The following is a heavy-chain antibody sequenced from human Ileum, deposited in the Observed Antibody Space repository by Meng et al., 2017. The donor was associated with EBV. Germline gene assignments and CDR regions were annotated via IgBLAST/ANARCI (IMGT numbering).Heavy chain of an antibody. CDR3: ARSSPIVRGLDY. Sequence: QVQALESGPGLGKPSGTLSLTCAVSGDSVSGSDWWSWVRQPPGKGLEWIGEVYHDGATNYHPSLKSRVTISLDKSKNEVNLHLNSLTAADTAVYFCARSSPIVRGLDYWGQGTLVTVSS. CDR2: VYHDGAT. V-gene: IGHV4-4*02. CDR1: GDSVSGSDW. D-gene: IGHD3-10*01. J-gene: IGHJ4*02.